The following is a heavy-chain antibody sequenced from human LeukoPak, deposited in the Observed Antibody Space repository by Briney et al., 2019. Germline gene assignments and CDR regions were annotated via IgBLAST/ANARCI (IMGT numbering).Heavy chain of an antibody. CDR3: ARDFVGLKFYGMDV. CDR1: GGSISSYY. Sequence: SETLSLTCSVSGGSISSYYWNWIRQPPGKGLEWVGYIHHSGSTNYNPSLNSRVTISIDMSQNQFSLNLTSVTAADTAVYYCARDFVGLKFYGMDVWGQGTTVTVSS. J-gene: IGHJ6*02. CDR2: IHHSGST. D-gene: IGHD3-3*01. V-gene: IGHV4-59*01.